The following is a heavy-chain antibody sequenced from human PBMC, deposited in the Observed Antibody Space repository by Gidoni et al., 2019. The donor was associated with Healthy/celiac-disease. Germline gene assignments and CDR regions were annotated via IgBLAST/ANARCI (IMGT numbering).Heavy chain of an antibody. CDR3: ARERVYGDYGGSDYYYYGMDV. J-gene: IGHJ6*02. D-gene: IGHD4-17*01. CDR1: GVTFSRYG. V-gene: IGHV3-48*02. CDR2: ISSSSSTI. Sequence: EVQLVESGGGLVQPVGSLRLPCAASGVTFSRYGMNWVRQAPGTGLEWVSYISSSSSTIYYADSVKGRFTISRENAKNSLYLQMNSLRDEDTAVYYCARERVYGDYGGSDYYYYGMDVWGQGTTVTVSS.